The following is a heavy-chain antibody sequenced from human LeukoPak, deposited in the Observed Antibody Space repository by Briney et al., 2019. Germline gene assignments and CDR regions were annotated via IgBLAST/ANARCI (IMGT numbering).Heavy chain of an antibody. CDR3: ARSFYGSGAAYRGSYDY. CDR1: GGTFSSYA. Sequence: SVKVSCKASGGTFSSYAISWVRQAPGQGLEWMGGIIPVFGTAIYAQKFQGRVTMTRNTSISTAYMELSSLRSEDTAVYYCARSFYGSGAAYRGSYDYWGQGTLVTVSS. CDR2: IIPVFGTA. V-gene: IGHV1-69*05. D-gene: IGHD3-10*01. J-gene: IGHJ4*02.